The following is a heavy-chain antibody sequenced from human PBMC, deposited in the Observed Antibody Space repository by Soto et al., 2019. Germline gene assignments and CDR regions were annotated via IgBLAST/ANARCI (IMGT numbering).Heavy chain of an antibody. Sequence: ASVKVSCKSSRYTFTTYYIHWLRQAPGQGLEWRGIINPRGGSTTYPQKFQGRVTMTRDTSTSTVHLELITLRSETTAVYYCARSQVGRPSDPWGPGTTGTTSS. CDR2: INPRGGST. V-gene: IGHV1-46*01. J-gene: IGHJ6*02. CDR3: ARSQVGRPSDP. D-gene: IGHD1-26*01. CDR1: RYTFTTYY.